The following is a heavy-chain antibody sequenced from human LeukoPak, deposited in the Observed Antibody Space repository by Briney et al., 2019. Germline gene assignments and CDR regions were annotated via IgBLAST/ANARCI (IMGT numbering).Heavy chain of an antibody. Sequence: GASVKVSCKASGYTLTSYYMHWVRQAPGQGPEWMAIISPSGGSTFYAQKFQGRATMTRDMSTSTVYMELSSLRSEDTAVYYCARGLASYMDVWGKGTTVTVSS. CDR2: ISPSGGST. D-gene: IGHD2-21*01. CDR3: ARGLASYMDV. J-gene: IGHJ6*03. CDR1: GYTLTSYY. V-gene: IGHV1-46*01.